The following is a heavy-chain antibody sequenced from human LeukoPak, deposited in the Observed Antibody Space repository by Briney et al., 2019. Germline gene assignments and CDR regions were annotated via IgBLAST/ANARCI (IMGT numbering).Heavy chain of an antibody. Sequence: SETLSLTCAVYGGSFSGYYWSWIRQPPGKGLEWIGEINDSGSTNYNPSFKSRVTISVDTSKNQSSLKLSSVTAADTAVYYCARGRYYDYVWGSYRYYFDYWGQGTLVTVSS. J-gene: IGHJ4*02. D-gene: IGHD3-16*02. V-gene: IGHV4-34*01. CDR1: GGSFSGYY. CDR2: INDSGST. CDR3: ARGRYYDYVWGSYRYYFDY.